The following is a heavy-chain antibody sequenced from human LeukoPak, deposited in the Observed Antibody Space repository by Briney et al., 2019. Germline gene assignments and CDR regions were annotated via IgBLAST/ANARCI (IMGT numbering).Heavy chain of an antibody. V-gene: IGHV3-33*01. CDR1: GFTFSSYG. D-gene: IGHD3-3*01. CDR2: IWYDGSNK. J-gene: IGHJ5*02. CDR3: AREGYDAFDP. Sequence: PGGSLRLSCAASGFTFSSYGMHCVRQAPGKGLEWVAVIWYDGSNKYYADSVKGGFTISRDNSKNTLYLQMDSLRAEDTAVYYCAREGYDAFDPWGQGTLVTVSS.